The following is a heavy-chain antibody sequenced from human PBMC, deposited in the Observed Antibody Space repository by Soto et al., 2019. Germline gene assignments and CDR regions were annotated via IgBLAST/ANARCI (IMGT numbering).Heavy chain of an antibody. J-gene: IGHJ4*02. D-gene: IGHD6-19*01. CDR2: IYHSGST. CDR1: SGSITSSNW. CDR3: AGGAVAGTSPAY. Sequence: QVQLQESGPGLVKPSGTLSLTCAVSSGSITSSNWWSWVRQPPGKGLEWIGEIYHSGSTNYNPSLKSRVTISVDKSKNVFSPKLSSVTAADTAMYYCAGGAVAGTSPAYWGQGTLVTVSS. V-gene: IGHV4-4*02.